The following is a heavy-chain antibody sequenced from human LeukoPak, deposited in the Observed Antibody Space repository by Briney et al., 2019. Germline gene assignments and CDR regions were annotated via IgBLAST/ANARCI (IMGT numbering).Heavy chain of an antibody. Sequence: SETLSLTCTVSGGSISSGDYYWSWIRQPPGKGLEWIGYIYCSGSTYYNPSLKSRVTISEDTSKNQFSLKLNSVTAADTAVYYCARHRIAARGSFDYWGQGTLVTVSS. V-gene: IGHV4-30-4*01. CDR3: ARHRIAARGSFDY. CDR2: IYCSGST. J-gene: IGHJ4*02. CDR1: GGSISSGDYY. D-gene: IGHD6-6*01.